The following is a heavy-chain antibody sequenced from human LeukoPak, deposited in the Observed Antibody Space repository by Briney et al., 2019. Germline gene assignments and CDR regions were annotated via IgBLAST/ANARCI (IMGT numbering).Heavy chain of an antibody. CDR1: GGSFSGYY. Sequence: PSETLSLTCAVYGGSFSGYYWSWIRQPPGEGLEWIGEINHSGSTNYNPSLKSRVTISVDTSKNQFSLKLSSVTAADTAVYYCAREGEYSYGYGDYWGQGTLVTVSS. CDR3: AREGEYSYGYGDY. J-gene: IGHJ4*02. D-gene: IGHD5-18*01. CDR2: INHSGST. V-gene: IGHV4-34*01.